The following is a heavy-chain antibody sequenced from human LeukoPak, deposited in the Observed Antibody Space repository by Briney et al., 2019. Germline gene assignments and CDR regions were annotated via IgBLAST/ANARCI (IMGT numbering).Heavy chain of an antibody. CDR3: ARLYYGDYSPYYFDY. V-gene: IGHV4-59*01. Sequence: SETLSLTCSVSGYSITSYYWSWIRQPPGKGLEWIGYLYYTGGTKYNPSLDSRVTISVDTSKNQFSLKLSSVTAADTAVYYCARLYYGDYSPYYFDYWGQGTLVTVSS. J-gene: IGHJ4*02. D-gene: IGHD4-17*01. CDR2: LYYTGGT. CDR1: GYSITSYY.